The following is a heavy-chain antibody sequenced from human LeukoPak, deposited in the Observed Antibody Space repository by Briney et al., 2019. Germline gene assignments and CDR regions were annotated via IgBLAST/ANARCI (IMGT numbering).Heavy chain of an antibody. CDR1: GGTFSTYA. D-gene: IGHD2-8*01. CDR2: IIPIFGTA. V-gene: IGHV1-69*06. CDR3: ARGTGNLLTY. J-gene: IGHJ4*02. Sequence: GASVKVSCKASGGTFSTYATSWVRQAPGQGLEWMGRIIPIFGTANYAQKFQGSVTITADKSTSTDYMYLSSLRAEDTAVYYCARGTGNLLTYLGQGTLVTVSS.